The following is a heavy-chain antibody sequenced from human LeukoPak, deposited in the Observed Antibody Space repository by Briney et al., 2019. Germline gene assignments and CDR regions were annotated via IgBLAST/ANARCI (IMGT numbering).Heavy chain of an antibody. D-gene: IGHD2-8*01. J-gene: IGHJ6*03. CDR3: AIAKWSSNYYYYMDV. V-gene: IGHV1-69*05. CDR1: GGTFSSYA. CDR2: IIPIFGTE. Sequence: SVKVSCTASGGTFSSYAISWVRQAPGQGLEWIGGIIPIFGTENYAQKFQGRVTITTDESTSTDYMELSSLRSEDTAVYYCAIAKWSSNYYYYMDVWGKGTTVSVSS.